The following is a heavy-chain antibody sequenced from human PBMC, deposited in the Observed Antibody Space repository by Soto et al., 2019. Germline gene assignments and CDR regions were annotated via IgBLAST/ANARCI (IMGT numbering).Heavy chain of an antibody. Sequence: ASVKVSCKASGYTFTSDYMHCLRQAPGQGLEWMGIINPSGGSTSYAQKFQGRVTMTRDTSTSTVYMELSSLRSEDTAVSYCALTGTTQYRFDPWGQGTLVTVSS. CDR2: INPSGGST. CDR1: GYTFTSDY. J-gene: IGHJ5*02. CDR3: ALTGTTQYRFDP. V-gene: IGHV1-46*01. D-gene: IGHD1-7*01.